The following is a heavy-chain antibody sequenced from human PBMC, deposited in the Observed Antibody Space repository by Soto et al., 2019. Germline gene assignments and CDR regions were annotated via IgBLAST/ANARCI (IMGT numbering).Heavy chain of an antibody. V-gene: IGHV3-7*01. J-gene: IGHJ3*02. CDR2: IKQDGSEK. CDR3: ARDAFPMVRGVVDAFDI. CDR1: GFTFSSYW. Sequence: GGSLRLSCAASGFTFSSYWMSWVRQAPGKGLEWVANIKQDGSEKYYVDSVKGRFTISRDNAKNSLYLQMNSLRAEDTAVYYCARDAFPMVRGVVDAFDIWGQGTMVTVSS. D-gene: IGHD3-10*01.